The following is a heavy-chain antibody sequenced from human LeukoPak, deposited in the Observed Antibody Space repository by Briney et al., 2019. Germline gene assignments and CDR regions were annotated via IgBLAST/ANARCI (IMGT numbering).Heavy chain of an antibody. V-gene: IGHV4-30-4*08. Sequence: SQTLSLTCTVSGGSTSSGDYYWSWIRQPPGKGLEWIGYIYYSGSTHYNPSLKSRVTISVDTSKNQFSLKLSSVTAADTAVYYCARVGLGYGYFDYWGQGTLVTVSS. CDR1: GGSTSSGDYY. J-gene: IGHJ4*02. CDR2: IYYSGST. CDR3: ARVGLGYGYFDY. D-gene: IGHD5-18*01.